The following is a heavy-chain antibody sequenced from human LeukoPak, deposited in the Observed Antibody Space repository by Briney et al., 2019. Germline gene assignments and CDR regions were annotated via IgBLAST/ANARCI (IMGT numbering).Heavy chain of an antibody. CDR2: INHSGST. V-gene: IGHV4-34*01. Sequence: SETLSLTCAVYGGSLSGYYWSCIRQPPGKGLEWIGDINHSGSTNYNPSLKSRVTISVDTSKNQFSLKLSSVTAADTAVYYCAREMRYCSSTSCRKDYFDYWGQGTLVTVSS. D-gene: IGHD2-2*01. J-gene: IGHJ4*02. CDR3: AREMRYCSSTSCRKDYFDY. CDR1: GGSLSGYY.